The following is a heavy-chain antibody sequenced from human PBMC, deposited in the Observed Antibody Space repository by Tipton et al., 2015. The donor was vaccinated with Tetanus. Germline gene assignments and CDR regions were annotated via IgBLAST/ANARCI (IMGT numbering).Heavy chain of an antibody. V-gene: IGHV3-21*01. CDR3: ASGSTLDY. CDR2: ISSTSSYI. D-gene: IGHD6-25*01. J-gene: IGHJ4*02. CDR1: GFMFSRYT. Sequence: SLRLSCEVSGFMFSRYTMNWVRQAPGKGLEWVSSISSTSSYIYYADSLKGRFTISRDNAKNSLYLQMNSLRAEDTAVYYCASGSTLDYWGLGSLVTVSS.